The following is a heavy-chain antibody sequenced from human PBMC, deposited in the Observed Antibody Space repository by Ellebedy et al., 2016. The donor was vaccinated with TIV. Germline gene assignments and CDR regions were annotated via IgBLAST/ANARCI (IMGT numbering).Heavy chain of an antibody. CDR3: ARLAVVGAIDY. V-gene: IGHV3-21*01. CDR1: GFTFSSYS. CDR2: ISSSSSYI. D-gene: IGHD1-26*01. Sequence: GESLKISXAASGFTFSSYSMNWVRQAPGKGLEWVSSISSSSSYIYYADSVKGRFTISRDNAKNSLYLQMNSLRAEDTAVYYCARLAVVGAIDYWGQGTLVTVSS. J-gene: IGHJ4*02.